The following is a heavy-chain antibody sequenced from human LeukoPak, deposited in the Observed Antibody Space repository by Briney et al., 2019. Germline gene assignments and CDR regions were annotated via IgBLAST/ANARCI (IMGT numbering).Heavy chain of an antibody. J-gene: IGHJ4*02. CDR3: GGSGSYYTPSYY. Sequence: PGGSLRLSCATSDFPVSDNYMSWVRQAPGRGLEWVSVISNDGVTDYADSVKGRFTISRDDSNDTVFLQVSSLRPEDTAVYYCGGSGSYYTPSYYWGQGTLVTVSS. CDR2: ISNDGVT. V-gene: IGHV3-53*01. D-gene: IGHD3-10*01. CDR1: DFPVSDNY.